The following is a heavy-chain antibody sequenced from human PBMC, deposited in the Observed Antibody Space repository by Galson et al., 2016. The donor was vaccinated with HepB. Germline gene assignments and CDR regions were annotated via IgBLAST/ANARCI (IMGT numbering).Heavy chain of an antibody. D-gene: IGHD2-15*01. CDR3: ARRQREEDIVVVVVVPGGFYYGMDV. Sequence: SLRLSCAASGFTFSSNWMSWVRQAPGKGLEWVANIKQDGSEKYYVDSVKGRFTISRDNAKNSLYLQMNSLRAEDTAVYYCARRQREEDIVVVVVVPGGFYYGMDVRGQGTTVTVSS. CDR1: GFTFSSNW. J-gene: IGHJ6*02. V-gene: IGHV3-7*04. CDR2: IKQDGSEK.